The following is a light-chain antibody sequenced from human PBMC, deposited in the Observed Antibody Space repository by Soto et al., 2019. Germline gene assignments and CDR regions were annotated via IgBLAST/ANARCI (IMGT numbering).Light chain of an antibody. CDR1: SSNIGSYP. Sequence: SVLTQSPSASGTPGQRVPISCYGSSSNIGSYPVYWYQQLPGTAPKLLINSDDQRPSGVPDRFSASKSGTSASLAISGLRSEDEADYYCAAWDASLSGHVFGAGTKVTVL. CDR3: AAWDASLSGHV. CDR2: SDD. J-gene: IGLJ1*01. V-gene: IGLV1-47*02.